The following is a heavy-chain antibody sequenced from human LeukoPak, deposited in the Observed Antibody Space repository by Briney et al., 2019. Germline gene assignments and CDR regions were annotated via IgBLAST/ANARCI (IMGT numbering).Heavy chain of an antibody. D-gene: IGHD3-3*01. J-gene: IGHJ4*02. CDR2: INHSGST. V-gene: IGHV4-34*01. CDR1: GGSFSGYY. Sequence: SETLSLTCAVYGGSFSGYYWSWIRQPSGKGLEWIGEINHSGSTNYNPSLKSRVTISVDTSKNQFSLKLSSVTAADTAVYYCASTFGVVYPRPPGYWGQGTLVTVSS. CDR3: ASTFGVVYPRPPGY.